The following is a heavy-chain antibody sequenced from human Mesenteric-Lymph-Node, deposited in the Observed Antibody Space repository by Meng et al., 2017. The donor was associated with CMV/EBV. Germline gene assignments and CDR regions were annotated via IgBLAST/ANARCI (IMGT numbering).Heavy chain of an antibody. D-gene: IGHD3-10*01. V-gene: IGHV1-8*01. Sequence: SCKASGYTFTSNDINWVRQATGQGLEWMGWMNPNSGNTGYVQKFQGRVTMTRSTSISTAYVELSSLRSEDTAVYYCLVRGVISNWFDPWGQGTLVTVSS. CDR3: LVRGVISNWFDP. CDR1: GYTFTSND. CDR2: MNPNSGNT. J-gene: IGHJ5*02.